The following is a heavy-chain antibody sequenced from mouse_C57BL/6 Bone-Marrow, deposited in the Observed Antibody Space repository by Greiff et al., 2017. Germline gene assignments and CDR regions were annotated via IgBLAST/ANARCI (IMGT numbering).Heavy chain of an antibody. D-gene: IGHD4-1*01. V-gene: IGHV1-54*01. J-gene: IGHJ3*01. CDR3: ARSKNWDSWFAY. CDR1: GYAFTNYL. Sequence: QVQLQQSGAELVRPGTSVKVSCKASGYAFTNYLIEWVQQRPGQGLEWIGVINPGSGGTNDNEKFKGKATLTADKSTSTAYMQLSSLTSEDSAVYFCARSKNWDSWFAYWGQGTLVTVSA. CDR2: INPGSGGT.